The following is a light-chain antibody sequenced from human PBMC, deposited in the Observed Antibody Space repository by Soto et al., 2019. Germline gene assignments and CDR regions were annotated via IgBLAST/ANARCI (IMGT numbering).Light chain of an antibody. V-gene: IGKV3-20*01. J-gene: IGKJ2*01. CDR2: GAS. Sequence: EIVLTQSPGTLSLSPGERATLSCRASQSVSSSYLGWYQQKPGQAPRLLIYGASSRATGIPDRFRGSGSGTEFTLTISILETEDFAVYYCQRYGSSPLYTFGQGTKLEIK. CDR1: QSVSSSY. CDR3: QRYGSSPLYT.